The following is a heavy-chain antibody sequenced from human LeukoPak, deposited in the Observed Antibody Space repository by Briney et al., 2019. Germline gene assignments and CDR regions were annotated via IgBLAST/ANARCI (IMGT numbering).Heavy chain of an antibody. CDR1: GFTFSNFW. Sequence: PGGSLRLSCTASGFTFSNFWMGWVRQAPGKGPEWVANVNRDGSETYYLDSVKGRFTISKDNAKNSLYLQMNSLRAEDTALYHCARNNGMDVWGQGTTVIVSS. V-gene: IGHV3-7*03. J-gene: IGHJ6*02. CDR2: VNRDGSET. CDR3: ARNNGMDV.